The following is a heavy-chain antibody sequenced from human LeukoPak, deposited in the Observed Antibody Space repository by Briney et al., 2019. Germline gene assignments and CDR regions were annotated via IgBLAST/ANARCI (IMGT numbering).Heavy chain of an antibody. D-gene: IGHD4-23*01. Sequence: PSETLSLTCTVSGDSISAYYWSWIRQPPGKGLEWIGYIYHSGSTNYNPSLKSRVTISVDTSKNQFSLKLSSVTAADTAVYYCARHGRWVGPAGYWGQGTLVTVSS. CDR2: IYHSGST. CDR1: GDSISAYY. V-gene: IGHV4-59*08. CDR3: ARHGRWVGPAGY. J-gene: IGHJ4*02.